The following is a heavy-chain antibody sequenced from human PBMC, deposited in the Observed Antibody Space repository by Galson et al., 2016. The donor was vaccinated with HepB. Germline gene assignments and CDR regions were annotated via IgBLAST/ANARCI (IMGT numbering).Heavy chain of an antibody. J-gene: IGHJ6*02. CDR3: ARVRRVAGYYYYGMDV. CDR1: GGSFSGYY. D-gene: IGHD1-26*01. Sequence: LSLTCAVYGGSFSGYYWSWIRQPPGKGLEWIGEINHSGSTNYNPSLKSRVTISVDKSKNQFSLKLSSVTAADTAVYYCARVRRVAGYYYYGMDVWGQGTTVTVSS. CDR2: INHSGST. V-gene: IGHV4-34*01.